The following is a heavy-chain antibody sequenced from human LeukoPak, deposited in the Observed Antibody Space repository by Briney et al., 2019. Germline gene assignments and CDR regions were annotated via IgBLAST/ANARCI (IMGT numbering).Heavy chain of an antibody. V-gene: IGHV3-23*01. J-gene: IGHJ5*02. CDR1: GFTFSSYG. Sequence: GGSLRLSCAASGFTFSSYGMSWVRQAPGKGLEWVSAISGSSSTIYYADSVKGRFTISRDNAKNTLYLQMNSLRAEDTAVYYCARHDWFNPWGQGTLVTVSS. CDR2: ISGSSSTI. CDR3: ARHDWFNP. D-gene: IGHD3-3*01.